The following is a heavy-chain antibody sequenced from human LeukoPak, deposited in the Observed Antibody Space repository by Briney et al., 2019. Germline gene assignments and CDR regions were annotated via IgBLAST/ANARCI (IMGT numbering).Heavy chain of an antibody. J-gene: IGHJ3*02. CDR3: ARDPNGDYIGAFDM. CDR2: IRGGSIYT. CDR1: GFTFSNYA. V-gene: IGHV3-23*01. D-gene: IGHD4-17*01. Sequence: GGSLRLSCAASGFTFSNYAMFWVRQTPSKGLEWVSSIRGGSIYTVYADSVKGRFTISRDDSKNTLYLQMNSLRAEDTATYYCARDPNGDYIGAFDMWGQGTVVTVSS.